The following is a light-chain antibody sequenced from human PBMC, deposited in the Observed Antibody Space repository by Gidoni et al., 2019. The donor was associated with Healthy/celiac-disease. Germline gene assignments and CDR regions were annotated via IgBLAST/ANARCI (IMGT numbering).Light chain of an antibody. CDR3: QQYYNTLYT. J-gene: IGKJ2*01. V-gene: IGKV4-1*01. Sequence: IVMTQSPDSLAVSLGERATINCKSSQSVLYSSNNKKYLDRYQQNPGLPPQLLISWVSTRESVVPYRCSGSGSVRDFTLAISSLQAEDVSVYYCQQYYNTLYTFGQGTKLEI. CDR2: WVS. CDR1: QSVLYSSNNKKY.